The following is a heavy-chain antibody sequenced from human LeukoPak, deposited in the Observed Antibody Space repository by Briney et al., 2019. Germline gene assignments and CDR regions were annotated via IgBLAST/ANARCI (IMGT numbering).Heavy chain of an antibody. Sequence: ASVKVSCKASGYTFTSYAMHWVRQAPGQRLEWMGWTNAGNGNTKYSQKFQGRVTITRDTSASTAYMELSSLRSEDTAVYYCARAVCSGGSCPFDYWGQGTLVTVSS. D-gene: IGHD2-15*01. CDR3: ARAVCSGGSCPFDY. V-gene: IGHV1-3*01. CDR2: TNAGNGNT. CDR1: GYTFTSYA. J-gene: IGHJ4*02.